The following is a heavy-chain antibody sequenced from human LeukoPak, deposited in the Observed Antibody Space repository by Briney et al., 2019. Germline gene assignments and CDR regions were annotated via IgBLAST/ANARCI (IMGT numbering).Heavy chain of an antibody. CDR1: GGPISTHY. Sequence: SETLSLTCIVSGGPISTHYWSWSRQPPGKGLEWIGYNDYSGSTNYNPSLKSRVTISVDTSKNQFSLKLNSVTAADTAVYYCARGATFRGTYYMDVWGRGTTVTVSS. D-gene: IGHD3-10*01. CDR2: NDYSGST. V-gene: IGHV4-59*11. J-gene: IGHJ6*03. CDR3: ARGATFRGTYYMDV.